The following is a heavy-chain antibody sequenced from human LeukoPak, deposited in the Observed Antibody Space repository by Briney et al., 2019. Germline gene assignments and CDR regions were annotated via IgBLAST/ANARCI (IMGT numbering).Heavy chain of an antibody. CDR3: ARDKDYGGIGRLGIEY. CDR2: ISWDGSNQ. CDR1: GFTLSSYA. D-gene: IGHD4-23*01. Sequence: PGGSLRLSCAASGFTLSSYALDWVRQAPGKGLDWVAVISWDGSNQYYADSVKGRFTISRDNSKNTLYLQMNSLRAEDTAVYYCARDKDYGGIGRLGIEYWGQGTLVTVSS. V-gene: IGHV3-30-3*01. J-gene: IGHJ4*02.